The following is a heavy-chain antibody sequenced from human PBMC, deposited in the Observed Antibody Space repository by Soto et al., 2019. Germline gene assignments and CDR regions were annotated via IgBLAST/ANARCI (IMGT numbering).Heavy chain of an antibody. Sequence: SETLSLTCAVYGGSFSAFYWSWIRQPPGKELEWIGEVNPTGTTKYNPSLKSRVTMSLDTSKEQFSLNLNSMTAADTALYYCARSREQWLVDAFDIWGQGTMVTVSS. CDR2: VNPTGTT. CDR3: ARSREQWLVDAFDI. D-gene: IGHD6-19*01. CDR1: GGSFSAFY. J-gene: IGHJ3*02. V-gene: IGHV4-34*01.